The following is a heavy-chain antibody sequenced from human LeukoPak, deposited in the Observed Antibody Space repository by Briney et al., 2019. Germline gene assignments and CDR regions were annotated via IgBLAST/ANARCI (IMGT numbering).Heavy chain of an antibody. CDR2: FSVYNGNT. J-gene: IGHJ4*02. D-gene: IGHD3-9*01. V-gene: IGHV1-18*01. Sequence: ASVKVSCKSSGGSFSSYAIKWVRQAPGQGLELMGWFSVYNGNTNYAQKLQGRVTMTTDTSTSTAYMELRSLRSDDTAVYYCARDYPYYDILTGYYGDYWGQGTLVTVSS. CDR3: ARDYPYYDILTGYYGDY. CDR1: GGSFSSYA.